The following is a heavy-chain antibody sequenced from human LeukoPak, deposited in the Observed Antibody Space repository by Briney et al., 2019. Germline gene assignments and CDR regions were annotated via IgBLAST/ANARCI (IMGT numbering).Heavy chain of an antibody. Sequence: GGSLRLSCAASRFTFSTYSMNWVRQAPGKGLEWVSYISGSSGTIYYADSVKGRFTISRDNPKTSLYLQMNSLSAEDTAIYYCARRSEFGVLYYMDVWGKGTTVTVSS. CDR1: RFTFSTYS. D-gene: IGHD3-16*01. J-gene: IGHJ6*03. CDR3: ARRSEFGVLYYMDV. CDR2: ISGSSGTI. V-gene: IGHV3-48*04.